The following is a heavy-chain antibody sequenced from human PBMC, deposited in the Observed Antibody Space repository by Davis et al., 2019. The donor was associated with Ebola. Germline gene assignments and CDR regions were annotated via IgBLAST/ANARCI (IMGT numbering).Heavy chain of an antibody. CDR2: ISGSGGSI. D-gene: IGHD1-26*01. J-gene: IGHJ4*02. CDR3: GRGWELLREIIYDY. Sequence: GGSLRLSCAASGFTFSSYAMSWVRQAPGKGLEWVSAISGSGGSIYYADSVKGRFTISRDNAKNSLYLQMNSLRAEDTAVYYCGRGWELLREIIYDYWGQGTLVAVSS. CDR1: GFTFSSYA. V-gene: IGHV3-23*01.